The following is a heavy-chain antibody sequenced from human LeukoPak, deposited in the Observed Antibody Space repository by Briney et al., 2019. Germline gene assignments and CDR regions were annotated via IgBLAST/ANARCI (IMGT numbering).Heavy chain of an antibody. CDR3: AKDDRNYGDTNWFDP. V-gene: IGHV3-23*01. CDR1: GFTFSSYA. Sequence: PGGSLRLSCAASGFTFSSYAMSWVRQAPGKGLEWVSAISGSGGSTYYADSVKGRFTISRDNSKNTLYLQMNSLRAEDTAVYYCAKDDRNYGDTNWFDPWGQGTLVTVSS. CDR2: ISGSGGST. D-gene: IGHD4-11*01. J-gene: IGHJ5*02.